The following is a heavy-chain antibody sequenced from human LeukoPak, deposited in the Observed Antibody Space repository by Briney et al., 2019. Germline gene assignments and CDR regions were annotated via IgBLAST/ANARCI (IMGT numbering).Heavy chain of an antibody. D-gene: IGHD3-3*01. Sequence: ASVKVFCRASGYTFTSYGISWVRQAPGQGLEWMGWISAYNGNTNYAQKLQGRVTMTTDTSTSTAYMELRSLRSDDTAVYYCARSTIFGVVIGLGNGDWFDPWGQGTLVTVSS. V-gene: IGHV1-18*01. CDR3: ARSTIFGVVIGLGNGDWFDP. CDR1: GYTFTSYG. CDR2: ISAYNGNT. J-gene: IGHJ5*02.